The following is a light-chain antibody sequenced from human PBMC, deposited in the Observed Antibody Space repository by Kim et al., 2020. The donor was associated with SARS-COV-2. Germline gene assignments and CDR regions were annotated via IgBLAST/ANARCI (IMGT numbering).Light chain of an antibody. CDR1: QSVSSY. CDR3: QQRSNWNT. Sequence: EIVLTQSPATLSLSPGERATLSCRASQSVSSYLAWYQQKPGQAPRLLIYDASNRATGIPARFSGSGSGTDFTLTISSLEPEDFAVYYCQQRSNWNTFGQGTKLEI. V-gene: IGKV3-11*01. CDR2: DAS. J-gene: IGKJ2*01.